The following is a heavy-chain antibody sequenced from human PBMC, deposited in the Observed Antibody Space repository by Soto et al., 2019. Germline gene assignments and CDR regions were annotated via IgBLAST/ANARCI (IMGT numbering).Heavy chain of an antibody. D-gene: IGHD3-3*01. CDR3: AREITIFGVETGGY. J-gene: IGHJ4*02. V-gene: IGHV1-2*02. Sequence: GSVKVSCKASGYTFTGYYMHWVRQAPGQGLEWMGWINPNSGGTNYAQKFQGRVTMTRDTSISTAYMELSRLRSDDTAVYYCAREITIFGVETGGYWGQGTLVTVSS. CDR2: INPNSGGT. CDR1: GYTFTGYY.